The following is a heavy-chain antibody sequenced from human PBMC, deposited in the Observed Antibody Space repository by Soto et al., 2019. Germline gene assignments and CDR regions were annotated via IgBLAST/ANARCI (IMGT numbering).Heavy chain of an antibody. Sequence: SETLSLTCAVYGGSFSGYYWSWIRQPPGKGLEWIGEINHSGSTNYNPSLKSRVTISVDTSKNQFSLKLSSVTAADTAVYYCARAQGYSSGWYYFDYWGQGTLVTVSS. J-gene: IGHJ4*02. V-gene: IGHV4-34*01. CDR1: GGSFSGYY. CDR3: ARAQGYSSGWYYFDY. CDR2: INHSGST. D-gene: IGHD6-19*01.